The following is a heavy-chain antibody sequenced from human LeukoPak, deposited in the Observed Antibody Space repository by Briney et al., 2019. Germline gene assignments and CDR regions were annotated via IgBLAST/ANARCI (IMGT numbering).Heavy chain of an antibody. J-gene: IGHJ4*02. V-gene: IGHV1-2*02. Sequence: GASVKVSCKASGYTFTGYYMHWVRQAPGQGLEWMGWINPNSGGTNYAQKFQGRVTMTRDASISTAYMELSRLRSDDTAVYYCARDEGYQLLGFDYWGQGTLVTVSS. CDR3: ARDEGYQLLGFDY. CDR1: GYTFTGYY. CDR2: INPNSGGT. D-gene: IGHD2-2*01.